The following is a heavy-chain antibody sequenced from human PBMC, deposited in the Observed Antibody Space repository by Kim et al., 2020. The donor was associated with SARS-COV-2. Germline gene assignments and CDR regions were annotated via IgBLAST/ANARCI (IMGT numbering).Heavy chain of an antibody. Sequence: GGSLRLSCAASGFTFSSYEMNWVRQAPGKGLEWVSYISSSGSTIYYADSVKGRFTISRDNAKNSLYLQMNSLRAEDTAVYYCARGQYSSSWYSGENWFDPWGQGTLVTVSS. CDR2: ISSSGSTI. J-gene: IGHJ5*02. CDR1: GFTFSSYE. CDR3: ARGQYSSSWYSGENWFDP. D-gene: IGHD6-13*01. V-gene: IGHV3-48*03.